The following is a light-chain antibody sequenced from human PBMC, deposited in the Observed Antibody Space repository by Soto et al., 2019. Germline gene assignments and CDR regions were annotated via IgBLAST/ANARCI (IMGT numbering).Light chain of an antibody. CDR2: DVS. CDR1: TIGSKS. Sequence: SYELTQPPSVSVAPGQRARITCGGTTIGSKSVHWYPRKPGQAPVLVVYDVSGRPSGNPERFSGSNSGNTATLTISRVEAGDEADYYCQVWDSSSDHWVFGAGTKLTVL. CDR3: QVWDSSSDHWV. J-gene: IGLJ3*02. V-gene: IGLV3-21*02.